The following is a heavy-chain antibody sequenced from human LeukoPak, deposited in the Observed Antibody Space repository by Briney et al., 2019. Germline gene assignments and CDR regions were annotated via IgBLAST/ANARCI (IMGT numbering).Heavy chain of an antibody. Sequence: ASVKVSCKASGYTFTSYGISWVRQAPGQGLEWMGWISAYNGNTNYAQKLQGRVTTTTDTSTSTAYMELRSLRSDDTAVYYCARDIIPMIVVVRGAFDIWGQGTMVTVSS. CDR3: ARDIIPMIVVVRGAFDI. D-gene: IGHD3-22*01. J-gene: IGHJ3*02. CDR2: ISAYNGNT. CDR1: GYTFTSYG. V-gene: IGHV1-18*01.